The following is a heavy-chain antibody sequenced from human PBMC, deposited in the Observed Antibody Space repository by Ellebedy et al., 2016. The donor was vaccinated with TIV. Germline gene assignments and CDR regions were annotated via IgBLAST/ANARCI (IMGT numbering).Heavy chain of an antibody. CDR1: GGSISNNSW. D-gene: IGHD6-19*01. V-gene: IGHV4-4*02. J-gene: IGHJ3*02. CDR2: VYHSGST. Sequence: SETLSLTCAVSGGSISNNSWWSWVRQPPGKGLEWIGEVYHSGSTNYNPSLKSRVTTSVDKSKSQFYLKVTSVTAADTAVYYCARVRYTSGWYAAFDIWGQGTMVTVSS. CDR3: ARVRYTSGWYAAFDI.